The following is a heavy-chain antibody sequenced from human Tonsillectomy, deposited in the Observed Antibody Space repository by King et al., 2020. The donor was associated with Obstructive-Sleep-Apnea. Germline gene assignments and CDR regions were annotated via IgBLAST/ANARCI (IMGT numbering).Heavy chain of an antibody. CDR2: ISHDGSNK. D-gene: IGHD6-19*01. CDR3: ARGFFSSGWYIDY. J-gene: IGHJ4*02. V-gene: IGHV3-30*03. Sequence: HVQLVESGGGVVQPGRSLRLSCAASGFTFSNYGMHWVRQAPGKGLEWVAVISHDGSNKYYAESVKGRFTISRDTSKNTLYLQMNSLKPEDTAVYYCARGFFSSGWYIDYWGQGTLVSVSS. CDR1: GFTFSNYG.